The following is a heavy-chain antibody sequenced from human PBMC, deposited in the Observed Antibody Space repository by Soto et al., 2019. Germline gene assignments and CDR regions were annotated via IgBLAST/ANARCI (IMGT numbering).Heavy chain of an antibody. V-gene: IGHV1-69*12. CDR3: ARDKDRLQLGGNYYYILDV. Sequence: QVQLEQSGAEVKQPGSSVRVSCKASAGTFSTSAISWVRQAPGQGLEWMGGIIPIFRTPDYAQKFQGRVTVSADASTSTAYMELNGLRSDDTAVYYCARDKDRLQLGGNYYYILDVWGQGTTVTVSS. D-gene: IGHD5-12*01. CDR1: AGTFSTSA. CDR2: IIPIFRTP. J-gene: IGHJ6*02.